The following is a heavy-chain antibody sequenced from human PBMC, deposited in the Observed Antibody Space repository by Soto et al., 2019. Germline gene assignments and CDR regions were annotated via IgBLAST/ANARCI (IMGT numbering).Heavy chain of an antibody. CDR3: ARRGRYSSGWYWFDP. CDR2: IYYSGST. CDR1: GGSISSSSYY. J-gene: IGHJ5*02. V-gene: IGHV4-39*01. D-gene: IGHD6-19*01. Sequence: ETLSLTCTVSGGSISSSSYYWGWIRQPPGKGLEWIGSIYYSGSTYYNPSLKSRVTISVDTSKNQFSLKLSSATAADTAVYYCARRGRYSSGWYWFDPWGQGTLVTVSS.